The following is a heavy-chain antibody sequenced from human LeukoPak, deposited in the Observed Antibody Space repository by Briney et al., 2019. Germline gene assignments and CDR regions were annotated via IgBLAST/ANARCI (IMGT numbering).Heavy chain of an antibody. V-gene: IGHV4-59*01. CDR1: GGSFSGYY. Sequence: SETLSLTCAVYGGSFSGYYWSWIRQPPGKGLEWIGYIYYSGSTNYNPSLKSRVTISVDTSKNQFSLKLSSVTAADTAVYYCARSRGRARDFDYWGQGTLVTVSS. CDR3: ARSRGRARDFDY. CDR2: IYYSGST. D-gene: IGHD3-16*01. J-gene: IGHJ4*02.